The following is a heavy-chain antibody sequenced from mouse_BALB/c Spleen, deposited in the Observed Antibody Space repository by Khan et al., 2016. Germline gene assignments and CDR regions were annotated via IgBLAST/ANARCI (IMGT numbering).Heavy chain of an antibody. V-gene: IGHV1-7*01. CDR1: GYTFTSYW. D-gene: IGHD1-1*01. Sequence: VQLQESGAELAKPGASVKMSCKASGYTFTSYWMHWVKQRPGQGLEWIGYINPSTGYTEYNQKFQDKATLTADKSSSTAYMQLSSLTSEDSAVYYCASYGSSYYFDYWGQGTTLTVSS. J-gene: IGHJ2*01. CDR2: INPSTGYT. CDR3: ASYGSSYYFDY.